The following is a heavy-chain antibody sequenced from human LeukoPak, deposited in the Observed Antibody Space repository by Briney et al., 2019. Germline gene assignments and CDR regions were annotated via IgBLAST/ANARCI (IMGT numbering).Heavy chain of an antibody. V-gene: IGHV3-30*18. CDR2: ISYDESDK. Sequence: QSGGSLRPSCAASGFTFSNYGMHWVRQAPGKGLEWVAVISYDESDKYYADSVKGRFTISRDNSKNTLYLQMNSLRPEDTAVYYCAKGVVAATNAAYYGMDVWGQGTTVTVSS. D-gene: IGHD2-15*01. CDR1: GFTFSNYG. J-gene: IGHJ6*02. CDR3: AKGVVAATNAAYYGMDV.